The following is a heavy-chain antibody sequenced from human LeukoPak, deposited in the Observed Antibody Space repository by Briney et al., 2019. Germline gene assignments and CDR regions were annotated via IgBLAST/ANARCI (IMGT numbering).Heavy chain of an antibody. CDR1: GYTFTSYG. J-gene: IGHJ4*02. V-gene: IGHV1-18*01. CDR3: ARAPILYEELDY. CDR2: ISAYNGNT. Sequence: ASVKVSCKASGYTFTSYGISWVRQAPGQGLEWMGWISAYNGNTNYAQKLQGRVTMTTDTSTSAAYMELRSLRSDDTAVYYCARAPILYEELDYWGQGTLVTVSS. D-gene: IGHD2-8*01.